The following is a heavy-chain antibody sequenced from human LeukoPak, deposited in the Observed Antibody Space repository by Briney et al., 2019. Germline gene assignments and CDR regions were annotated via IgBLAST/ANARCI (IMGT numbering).Heavy chain of an antibody. V-gene: IGHV5-51*01. CDR2: IYPGDSDT. D-gene: IGHD3-10*01. CDR3: ARHILPSYYGSGSYVLAPFDY. J-gene: IGHJ4*02. CDR1: GYSFTSYW. Sequence: RGESLKISCKGSGYSFTSYWIGWVRQMPGKGLEWMGIIYPGDSDTRYSPSFQGQVTISADKSISTAYLQWSSLKASDTAMYYCARHILPSYYGSGSYVLAPFDYWGQGTLVTVSS.